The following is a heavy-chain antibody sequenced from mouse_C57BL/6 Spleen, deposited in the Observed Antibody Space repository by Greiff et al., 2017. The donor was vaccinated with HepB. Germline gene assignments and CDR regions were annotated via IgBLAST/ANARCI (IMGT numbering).Heavy chain of an antibody. CDR1: GYTFTSYW. J-gene: IGHJ3*01. CDR2: IDPSDSYT. CDR3: ASSLREAY. Sequence: QVQLQQPGAELVKPGASVKLSCKASGYTFTSYWMQWVKQRPGQGLEWIGEIDPSDSYTNYNQKFKGKATLTVDTSSSTAYMQLSSLTSEDSAVYYCASSLREAYWGQGTLVTVSA. V-gene: IGHV1-50*01.